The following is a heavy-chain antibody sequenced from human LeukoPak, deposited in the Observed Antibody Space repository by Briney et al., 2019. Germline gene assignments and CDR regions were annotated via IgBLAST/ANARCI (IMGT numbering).Heavy chain of an antibody. CDR3: AREDFWSGYSVGY. CDR1: GYTFISYA. CDR2: IDTNTGNP. Sequence: VASVKVSCTASGYTFISYAMNWVRQAPGQGLEWMGWIDTNTGNPTYAQGFTGRFVFSLGTSVTTVYLQISSLKAEDTAVYFCAREDFWSGYSVGYWGQGTLVTVSS. V-gene: IGHV7-4-1*02. J-gene: IGHJ4*02. D-gene: IGHD3-3*01.